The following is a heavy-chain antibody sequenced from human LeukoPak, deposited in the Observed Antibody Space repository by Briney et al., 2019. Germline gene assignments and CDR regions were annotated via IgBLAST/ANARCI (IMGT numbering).Heavy chain of an antibody. CDR3: AKGGDCSSTSCYLVDY. V-gene: IGHV3-23*01. D-gene: IGHD2-2*01. J-gene: IGHJ4*02. Sequence: GGSLRLSCAASGFTISSYAMSWVRQAPGKGLEWVSAISGSGGSTYYADSVKGRFTISRDNSKNTLYLQMNSLRAEDTAVYYCAKGGDCSSTSCYLVDYWGQGTLVTVSS. CDR2: ISGSGGST. CDR1: GFTISSYA.